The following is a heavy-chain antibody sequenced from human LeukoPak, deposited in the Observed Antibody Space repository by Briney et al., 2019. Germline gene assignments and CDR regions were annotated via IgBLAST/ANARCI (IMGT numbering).Heavy chain of an antibody. J-gene: IGHJ6*03. D-gene: IGHD2-21*02. CDR2: IRYDGSNK. CDR1: GFTFSSYG. Sequence: GGSLRLSCAASGFTFSSYGMHWVRQAPGKGLEWVAFIRYDGSNKYYADSVKGRFTISRDNSKNTLYLQMNSLRAEDTAVYYCAKDLLLDEYYMDVWGKGTTVTVSS. V-gene: IGHV3-30*02. CDR3: AKDLLLDEYYMDV.